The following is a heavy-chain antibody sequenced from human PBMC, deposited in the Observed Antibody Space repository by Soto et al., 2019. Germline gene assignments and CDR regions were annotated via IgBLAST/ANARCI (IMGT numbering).Heavy chain of an antibody. D-gene: IGHD7-27*01. Sequence: PGGSLRLSCAASGFPFSIFAMSWVRQSPGKGLEWVSTISGSGGSTYYADAAKGRFTISRDNSMDTLFLQMKSLRVEDTAIYYCAKEVSLGSTVDLGYWGQGTLVTVSS. V-gene: IGHV3-23*01. CDR1: GFPFSIFA. CDR3: AKEVSLGSTVDLGY. J-gene: IGHJ4*02. CDR2: ISGSGGST.